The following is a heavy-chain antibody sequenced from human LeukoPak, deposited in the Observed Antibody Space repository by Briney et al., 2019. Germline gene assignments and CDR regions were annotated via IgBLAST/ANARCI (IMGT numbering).Heavy chain of an antibody. CDR2: ISGSGGST. CDR1: GFTFSSNA. CDR3: AKAYCSSTSCYKYFDY. V-gene: IGHV3-23*01. D-gene: IGHD2-2*02. J-gene: IGHJ4*02. Sequence: GGSLRLSCAASGFTFSSNAMSWVRQAPGKGLEWVSAISGSGGSTYYADSVKGRFTISRDNSKNTLYLQMNSLRAEDTAVYYCAKAYCSSTSCYKYFDYWGQGTLLTVSS.